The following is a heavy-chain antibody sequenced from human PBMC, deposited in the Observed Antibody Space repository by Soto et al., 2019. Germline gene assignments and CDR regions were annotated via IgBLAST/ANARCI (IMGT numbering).Heavy chain of an antibody. Sequence: GSLRLSCAASGFTFSSYGMHWVRQAPGKGLEWVAIISYDGSNKYYADSVKGRFTISRDNSKNTLYLQMNSLRAEDTAVYYCAKDLGGLWFGELLFYYGMDVWGQGTKVTV. V-gene: IGHV3-30*18. CDR3: AKDLGGLWFGELLFYYGMDV. CDR2: ISYDGSNK. J-gene: IGHJ6*02. D-gene: IGHD3-10*01. CDR1: GFTFSSYG.